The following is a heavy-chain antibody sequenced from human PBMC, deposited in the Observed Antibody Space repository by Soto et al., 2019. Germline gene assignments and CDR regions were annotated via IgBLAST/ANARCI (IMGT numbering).Heavy chain of an antibody. D-gene: IGHD1-26*01. CDR1: GDSVSSNSAA. V-gene: IGHV6-1*01. J-gene: IGHJ4*02. Sequence: QVQLQQSGPGLVKPSQTLSVTCGISGDSVSSNSAACNWLRQSPSRGLEWLGRTYYRSKWYNDYAVSVESRITIHPDTSKNPFSLQLNFVTPEATAVYFCARGEQYSGRIFAYWGQGTLVPVSS. CDR2: TYYRSKWYN. CDR3: ARGEQYSGRIFAY.